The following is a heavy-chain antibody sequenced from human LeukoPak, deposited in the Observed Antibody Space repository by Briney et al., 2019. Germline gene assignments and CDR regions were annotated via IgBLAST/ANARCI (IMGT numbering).Heavy chain of an antibody. D-gene: IGHD3-22*01. CDR2: IIPIFGIA. CDR1: GGTFSSYA. CDR3: ARGQEITMMTNWFDP. Sequence: GAPVKVSCKASGGTFSSYAISWVRQAPGQGLEWMERIIPIFGIANYAQKFQGRVTITADKSTSTAYMELSSLRSEDTAVYYCARGQEITMMTNWFDPWGQGTLVTVSS. J-gene: IGHJ5*02. V-gene: IGHV1-69*04.